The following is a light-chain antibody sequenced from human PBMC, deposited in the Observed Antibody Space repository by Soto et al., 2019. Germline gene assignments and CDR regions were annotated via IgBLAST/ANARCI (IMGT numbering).Light chain of an antibody. CDR1: QSVSSSY. CDR2: GAS. V-gene: IGKV3-20*01. CDR3: QLYGSSPLLT. J-gene: IGKJ3*01. Sequence: ENEMTLYPGTLSLSQGERAHLACRAGQSVSSSYLAWYQQRHGQAPRLLIYGASSRDPGIPDRFRGSGSGTAFTLSISRLEPEYIAVYNCQLYGSSPLLTFDPETKVDIK.